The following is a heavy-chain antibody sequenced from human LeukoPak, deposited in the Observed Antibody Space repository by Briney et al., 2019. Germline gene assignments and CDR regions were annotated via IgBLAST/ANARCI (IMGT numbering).Heavy chain of an antibody. J-gene: IGHJ4*02. Sequence: GGSLRLSCAASGFTFSSYAMSWVRQAPGKGLEWVSAISGSGGSTYYADSVKGRFTISRDNSKNTLYLQMNSLRAEDTAVYYCANTPGELRYFDWLSFFDYWGQGTLVTVSS. CDR2: ISGSGGST. CDR3: ANTPGELRYFDWLSFFDY. V-gene: IGHV3-23*01. CDR1: GFTFSSYA. D-gene: IGHD3-9*01.